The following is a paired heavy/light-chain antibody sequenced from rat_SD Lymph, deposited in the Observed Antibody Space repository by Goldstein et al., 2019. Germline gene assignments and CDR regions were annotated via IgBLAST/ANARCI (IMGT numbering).Light chain of an antibody. V-gene: IGKV4S2*01. CDR1: SSVSY. Sequence: EIVLTQSPTTMAASPGEKVTLTCRASSSVSYMHWYQQKSGASPKLWIYDTSNRASGVPNRFSGSGSGTSYSLTISSMETEDAATYYCQQWSSNPPTFGSGTKLEIK. J-gene: IGKJ5*01. CDR3: QQWSSNPPT. CDR2: DTS.
Heavy chain of an antibody. CDR2: ISSSSGT. V-gene: IGHV5-62*01. Sequence: VQLVESGGGLVQPGKSLKLSCSASGFTFSSYGMHWIRQAPGKGLDWVAYISSSSGTVYADAVKGRFTISRDNAKNTLYLQLNSLKSEDTAIYYCARRGYRYNHAPFDYWGQGVMVTVSS. CDR1: GFTFSSYG. CDR3: ARRGYRYNHAPFDY. D-gene: IGHD1-5*01. J-gene: IGHJ2*01.